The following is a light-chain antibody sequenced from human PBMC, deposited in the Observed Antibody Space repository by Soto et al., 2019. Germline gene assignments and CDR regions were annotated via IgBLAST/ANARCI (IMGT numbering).Light chain of an antibody. CDR2: GAS. CDR3: QQGHNWPLT. J-gene: IGKJ2*01. CDR1: QSINSE. Sequence: EIVRTQSPATLSLSPGERAALSCRARQSINSELAWYQQKPGQPPRLLIYGASTRATGVPARFTGSEYGSEVTLTISGLQSEDFAVYYCQQGHNWPLTVGQGTRLEI. V-gene: IGKV3-15*01.